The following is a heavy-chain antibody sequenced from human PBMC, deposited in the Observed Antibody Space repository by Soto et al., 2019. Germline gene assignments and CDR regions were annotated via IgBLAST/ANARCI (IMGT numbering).Heavy chain of an antibody. CDR3: AKAGGKVSTPFDP. CDR1: GYSFVYG. CDR2: ISYDGSNK. Sequence: LGLSCAAGYSFVYGMHWVRQAPGKGLEWVSFISYDGSNKYYADSVKGRLTVSIDXSXXTXXXEXDRXRIEDTAVYYCAKAGGKVSTPFDPWGQGT. D-gene: IGHD2-8*01. J-gene: IGHJ5*02. V-gene: IGHV3-30*18.